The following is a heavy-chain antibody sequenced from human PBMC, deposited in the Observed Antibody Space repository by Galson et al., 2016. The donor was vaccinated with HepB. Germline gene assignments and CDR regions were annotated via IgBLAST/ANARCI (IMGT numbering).Heavy chain of an antibody. Sequence: SLRLSCAASGFTFDNYAMHWVRQAPGKGLEWVSGVSWNSGSIGYADSVKGRFTISRDNAKNSLYLQMNSLRAGDTALYYCAKDILRDFYYDSSGPKFDAFEMWGQGTMVTVSS. CDR3: AKDILRDFYYDSSGPKFDAFEM. CDR1: GFTFDNYA. CDR2: VSWNSGSI. D-gene: IGHD3-22*01. J-gene: IGHJ3*02. V-gene: IGHV3-9*01.